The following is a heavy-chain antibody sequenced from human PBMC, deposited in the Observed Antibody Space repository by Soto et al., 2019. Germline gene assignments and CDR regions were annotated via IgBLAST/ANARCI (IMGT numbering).Heavy chain of an antibody. CDR2: IYATGTT. D-gene: IGHD1-1*01. CDR1: GASISGYY. J-gene: IGHJ5*02. CDR3: VRDGTKTLRDWFDP. Sequence: ETLSLTCTVSGASISGYYWSGIRKSAGKGLEWIGRIYATGTTDYNPSLKSRVMMSVDTSKKQFSLKLRSVTAADTAVYYCVRDGTKTLRDWFDPWGQGISVTVSS. V-gene: IGHV4-4*07.